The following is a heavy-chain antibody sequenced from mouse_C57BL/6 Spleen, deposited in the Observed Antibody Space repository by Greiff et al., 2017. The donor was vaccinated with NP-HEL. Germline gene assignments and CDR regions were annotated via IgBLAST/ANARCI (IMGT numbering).Heavy chain of an antibody. CDR2: IYPRSGNT. V-gene: IGHV1-81*01. J-gene: IGHJ3*01. D-gene: IGHD1-1*01. CDR1: GYTFPSYG. CDR3: ARWDYGSSYGFAY. Sequence: VPLQQSGAELARPGASVKLSCKASGYTFPSYGISWVKPRTGQGLAWIGEIYPRSGNTYYNEKFKGKATLTADKSSSTAYMELRSLTSEDSAVYFCARWDYGSSYGFAYWGQGTLVTVSA.